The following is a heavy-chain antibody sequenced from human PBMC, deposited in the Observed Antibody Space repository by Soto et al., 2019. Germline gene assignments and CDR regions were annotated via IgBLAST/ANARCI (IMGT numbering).Heavy chain of an antibody. CDR3: ARLPGALVAVLYIYPLDGREPLSAVDV. Sequence: QMELVESGGGVVQPGESLRLSCAASGFTFNYYPMHWVRQTPGKGLEWVAVISFDGSNKYYADSVKGRFNISRANSKNMLYLQMNSVRLEDAAVYSCARLPGALVAVLYIYPLDGREPLSAVDVWGQGTTVSVSS. J-gene: IGHJ6*02. D-gene: IGHD6-19*01. CDR1: GFTFNYYP. CDR2: ISFDGSNK. V-gene: IGHV3-30-3*01.